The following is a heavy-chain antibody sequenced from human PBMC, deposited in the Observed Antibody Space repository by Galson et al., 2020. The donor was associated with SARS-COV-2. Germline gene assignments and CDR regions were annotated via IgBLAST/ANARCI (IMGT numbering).Heavy chain of an antibody. CDR1: GFTFSSYG. J-gene: IGHJ4*02. CDR3: AKELRGYPIDY. Sequence: GGSLRLSCAASGFTFSSYGMHWVRQAPGKGLEWVAVISYDGSNKYYADSVKGRFTISRDNSKNTLNLQMNSLRAEDTAVYYGAKELRGYPIDYWGQGTLVTVSS. D-gene: IGHD2-15*01. V-gene: IGHV3-30*18. CDR2: ISYDGSNK.